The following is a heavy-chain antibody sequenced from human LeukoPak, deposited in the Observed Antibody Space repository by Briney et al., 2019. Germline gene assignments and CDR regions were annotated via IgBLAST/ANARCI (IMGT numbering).Heavy chain of an antibody. CDR3: AKDSGVVPAAINWFDP. D-gene: IGHD2-2*01. J-gene: IGHJ5*02. CDR1: GFTFSSYA. Sequence: GGSLRLSCAASGFTFSSYAMSWVRQAPGKGLEWVSAISGSGGSTNYADSVKGRFTISRDNSKNTLYLQMNSLRAEDTAVYYCAKDSGVVPAAINWFDPWGQGTLVTVSS. CDR2: ISGSGGST. V-gene: IGHV3-23*01.